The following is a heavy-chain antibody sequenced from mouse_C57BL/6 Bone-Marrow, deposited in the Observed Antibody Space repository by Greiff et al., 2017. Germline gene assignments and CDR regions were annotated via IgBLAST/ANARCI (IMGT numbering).Heavy chain of an antibody. CDR1: GFTFSDYG. CDR2: ISSGSSTI. J-gene: IGHJ4*01. V-gene: IGHV5-17*01. Sequence: EVMLVESGGGLVKPGGSLKLSCAASGFTFSDYGMHWVRQAPEKGLEWVAYISSGSSTIYYADTVKGRFTISRDNAKNTLFLKMTSLRSEDTAMYYCARDGYYGSSLYYAMDYGGQGTSVTVSS. CDR3: ARDGYYGSSLYYAMDY. D-gene: IGHD1-1*01.